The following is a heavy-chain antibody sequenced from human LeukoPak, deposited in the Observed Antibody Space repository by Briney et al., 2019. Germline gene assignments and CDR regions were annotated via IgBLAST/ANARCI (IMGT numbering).Heavy chain of an antibody. V-gene: IGHV1-8*01. CDR3: ARNDKKSYEADY. J-gene: IGHJ4*02. Sequence: ASVKVSCKASGYTFTSYDINWVRQATGQGLEWLGWMNPNSGNTGYAQKFQGRVTMTRDTSTSTAYMELSSLRSEDTAVYYCARNDKKSYEADYWGQGTLVTVSS. CDR1: GYTFTSYD. D-gene: IGHD3-16*01. CDR2: MNPNSGNT.